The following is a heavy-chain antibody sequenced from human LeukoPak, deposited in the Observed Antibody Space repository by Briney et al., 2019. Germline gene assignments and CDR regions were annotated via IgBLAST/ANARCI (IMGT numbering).Heavy chain of an antibody. CDR1: GFTFSSYW. V-gene: IGHV3-7*01. D-gene: IGHD4-11*01. CDR3: AREGATVSANFDY. Sequence: GGSLRLSCAASGFTFSSYWMSWVRQAPGKGLEWVANIKQDGSEKYYVDSEKGRFTISRDNAKNSLYLQMNSLRAEDTAVYYCAREGATVSANFDYWGQGTLVTVSS. J-gene: IGHJ4*02. CDR2: IKQDGSEK.